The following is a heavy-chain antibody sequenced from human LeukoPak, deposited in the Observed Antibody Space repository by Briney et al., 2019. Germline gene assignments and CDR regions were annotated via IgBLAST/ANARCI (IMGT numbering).Heavy chain of an antibody. Sequence: TGGSLRLSCAASGFTFSSYSMNWVRQAPGKGLEWVAAISTTSGNIYYADSVKGRFTISRDNAKNSLYLQMNSLRVGDTALYYCARRAPSHDFDDWGQGTLVTVSS. J-gene: IGHJ4*02. CDR2: ISTTSGNI. CDR1: GFTFSSYS. V-gene: IGHV3-21*01. CDR3: ARRAPSHDFDD.